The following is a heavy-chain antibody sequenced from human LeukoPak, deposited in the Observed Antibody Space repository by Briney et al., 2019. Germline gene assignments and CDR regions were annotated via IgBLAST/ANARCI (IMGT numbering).Heavy chain of an antibody. Sequence: GASVKVSCKASGYTFTSYDINWVRQATGQGLEWMGWMNPNSGNTGYAQKFQGRVTMTRNTSISTAYMELRGLRSDDTAVYYCARRSTLYSSGWFYFDYWGQGTLVTVSS. V-gene: IGHV1-8*01. J-gene: IGHJ4*02. CDR3: ARRSTLYSSGWFYFDY. CDR2: MNPNSGNT. D-gene: IGHD6-19*01. CDR1: GYTFTSYD.